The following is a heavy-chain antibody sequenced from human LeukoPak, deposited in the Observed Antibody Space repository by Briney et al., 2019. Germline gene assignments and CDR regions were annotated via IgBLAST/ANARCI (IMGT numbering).Heavy chain of an antibody. CDR1: GGSISSGGYY. V-gene: IGHV4-31*03. Sequence: PSETLSLTCTVSGGSISSGGYYWSWIRQHPGKGLEWIGYIYYSGSTYYNPSLKSRVTISVDTSKNQFSLKLSSVTAADTAVYYCARVIAVRRFFDYWGQGTLVTVSS. CDR2: IYYSGST. CDR3: ARVIAVRRFFDY. J-gene: IGHJ4*02. D-gene: IGHD6-19*01.